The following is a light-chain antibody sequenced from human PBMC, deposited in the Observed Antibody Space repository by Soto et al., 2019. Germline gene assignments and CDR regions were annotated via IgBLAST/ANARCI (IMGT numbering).Light chain of an antibody. CDR1: DIGSKS. CDR2: DDR. Sequence: SYVVTQPPSVSVAPGQTARVTCGGNDIGSKSVHWHQQKPGQAPVLVVYDDRDRPSGIPERFSGSNSGNTATLTIRRVEAGDEADYYWRVWDSSSAHWVFGGGTKHTVL. J-gene: IGLJ3*02. V-gene: IGLV3-21*02. CDR3: RVWDSSSAHWV.